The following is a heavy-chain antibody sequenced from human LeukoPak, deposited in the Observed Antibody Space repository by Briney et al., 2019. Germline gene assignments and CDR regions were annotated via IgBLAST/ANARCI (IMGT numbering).Heavy chain of an antibody. D-gene: IGHD2-15*01. Sequence: ASVKVSCKASGYTFTSYGISWVRQAPGQGLEWMGWISAYNGNTNYAQKLQGRVTMTTDTSTSTAYMELRSLRSDDTAVYYCARDLDSDYYYYGTDVWGQGTTVTVSS. CDR3: ARDLDSDYYYYGTDV. CDR1: GYTFTSYG. V-gene: IGHV1-18*01. J-gene: IGHJ6*02. CDR2: ISAYNGNT.